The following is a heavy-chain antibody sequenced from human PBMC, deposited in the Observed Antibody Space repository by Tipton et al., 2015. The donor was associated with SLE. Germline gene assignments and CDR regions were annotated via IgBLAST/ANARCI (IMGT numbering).Heavy chain of an antibody. CDR3: AKERGGGWKALSG. D-gene: IGHD1-1*01. CDR1: GFSLSSYW. CDR2: ISVGGTRT. Sequence: SLRLSCAASGFSLSSYWMTWGRQASGQGLEWVSTISVGGTRTNYDDSQKCRFTISRDNSRNMVYLEVNSLRAEDTAIYYCAKERGGGWKALSGWGQGTLITVSS. J-gene: IGHJ4*02. V-gene: IGHV3-23*01.